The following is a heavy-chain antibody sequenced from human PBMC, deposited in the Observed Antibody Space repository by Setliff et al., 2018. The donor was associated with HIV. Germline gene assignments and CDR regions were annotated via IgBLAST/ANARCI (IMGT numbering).Heavy chain of an antibody. CDR2: IYTSGST. CDR3: ARGLSFYDPGGFDY. J-gene: IGHJ4*02. V-gene: IGHV4-4*09. Sequence: KASETLSLTCTVSGGSISSYYWSRIRQPPGKGLEWIGYIYTSGSTNYNPSLKSRVTISVDTSKNQFSLKLSSVTAADTAVYYCARGLSFYDPGGFDYWGQGTLVTVSS. CDR1: GGSISSYY. D-gene: IGHD3-22*01.